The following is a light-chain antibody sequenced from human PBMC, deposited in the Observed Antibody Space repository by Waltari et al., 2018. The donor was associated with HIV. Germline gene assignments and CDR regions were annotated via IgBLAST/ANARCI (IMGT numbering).Light chain of an antibody. CDR3: HHYSSSPPG. Sequence: DVQMTQYPSSLSASIGDRVTITCRASRDIGDSLAWYQHKPGTAPKLLLYAASRLQNGVPSRFSGSGSGAQYSLTIACLQPEDFATYYCHHYSSSPPGFGRGTKVEMK. J-gene: IGKJ2*03. CDR2: AAS. V-gene: IGKV1-NL1*01. CDR1: RDIGDS.